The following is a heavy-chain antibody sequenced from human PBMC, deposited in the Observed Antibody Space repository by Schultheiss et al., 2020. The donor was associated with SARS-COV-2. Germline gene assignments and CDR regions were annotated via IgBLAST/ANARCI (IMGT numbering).Heavy chain of an antibody. Sequence: GGSLRLSCAASGFTFSSYAMSWVRQAPGKGLEWVSAIGAAADTYYAGSVKGRFTISRENAKNSLYLQMNSLRAGDTAVYYCAREGTPVTTGSAFEIWGQGTKVTVSS. J-gene: IGHJ3*02. CDR2: IGAAADT. CDR1: GFTFSSYA. V-gene: IGHV3-13*01. D-gene: IGHD4-17*01. CDR3: AREGTPVTTGSAFEI.